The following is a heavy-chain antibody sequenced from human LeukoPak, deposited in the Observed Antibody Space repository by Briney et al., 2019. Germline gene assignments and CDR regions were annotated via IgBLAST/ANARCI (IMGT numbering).Heavy chain of an antibody. J-gene: IGHJ5*02. CDR1: GYTFTDFS. CDR2: INPTGGSA. V-gene: IGHV1-46*01. CDR3: ARGHGSGHTNYFDP. D-gene: IGHD3-10*01. Sequence: ASVKVSCKTSGYTFTDFSIHWVRQAPGQGLEWMGIINPTGGSAGFAQKFQGRVTMTRDMSTSTFYMELSSLRSEDTAVYYCARGHGSGHTNYFDPWGQGTLVTVSS.